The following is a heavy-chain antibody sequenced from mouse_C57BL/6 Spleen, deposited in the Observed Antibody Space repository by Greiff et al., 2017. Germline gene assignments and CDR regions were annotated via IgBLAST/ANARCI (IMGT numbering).Heavy chain of an antibody. J-gene: IGHJ1*03. CDR1: GYSFTGYF. CDR3: ASVYYGSSYGYFDV. CDR2: INPYNGDT. Sequence: VQLQQSGPELVKPGDSVKISCKASGYSFTGYFMNWVMQSHGKSLEWIGRINPYNGDTFYNQKFKGKATLTVDKSSSTAHMELRSLTSEDSAVYYCASVYYGSSYGYFDVWGTGTTVTVSS. V-gene: IGHV1-20*01. D-gene: IGHD1-1*01.